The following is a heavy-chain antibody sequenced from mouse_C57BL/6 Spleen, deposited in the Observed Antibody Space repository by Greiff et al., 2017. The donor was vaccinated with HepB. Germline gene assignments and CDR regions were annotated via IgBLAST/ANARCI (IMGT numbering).Heavy chain of an antibody. Sequence: QVQLQQSGAELVKPGASVKLSCKASGYTFTSYWMQWVKQRPGQGLEWIGEIDPSDSYTNYNQKFKGKATLTVDTSSSTAYMQLSSLTSEDSAVYYCAREDGNGYFDVWGTGTTVTVSS. V-gene: IGHV1-50*01. CDR3: AREDGNGYFDV. CDR1: GYTFTSYW. J-gene: IGHJ1*03. D-gene: IGHD2-3*01. CDR2: IDPSDSYT.